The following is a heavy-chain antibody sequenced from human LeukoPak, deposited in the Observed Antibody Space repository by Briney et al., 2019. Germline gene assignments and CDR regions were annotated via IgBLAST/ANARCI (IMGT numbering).Heavy chain of an antibody. J-gene: IGHJ4*02. CDR3: ARSGLSRFGF. V-gene: IGHV3-23*01. CDR1: GFIFSNYA. Sequence: GGSLRLSCAASGFIFSNYAMSWVRQAPGTGLQWVSAFSGSGGSTYYADSVKGRFTISRDNSRNTLYLQMNSLRAEDRAVYYCARSGLSRFGFWGQGTLVTVSP. D-gene: IGHD2/OR15-2a*01. CDR2: FSGSGGST.